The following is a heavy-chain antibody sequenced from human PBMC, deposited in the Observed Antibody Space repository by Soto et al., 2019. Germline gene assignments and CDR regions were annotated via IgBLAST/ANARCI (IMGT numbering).Heavy chain of an antibody. D-gene: IGHD5-12*01. Sequence: SETLSLTCTVSGGSISSSSYYWGWIRQPPGKGLEWIGSIYYSGSTYYNPSLKSRVTISVDTSKNQFSLKLSSVTAADTAVYYCARQKYSGYDGGLDYWGQGTLVTVSS. J-gene: IGHJ4*02. CDR3: ARQKYSGYDGGLDY. CDR2: IYYSGST. CDR1: GGSISSSSYY. V-gene: IGHV4-39*01.